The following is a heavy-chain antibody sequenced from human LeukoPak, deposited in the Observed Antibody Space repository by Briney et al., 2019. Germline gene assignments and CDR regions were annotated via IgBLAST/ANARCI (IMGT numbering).Heavy chain of an antibody. J-gene: IGHJ6*03. Sequence: GGSLRLSCAASGFTVSSNYMSWVRQAPGKGLEWVSVIYSGGSTYYADSVKGRFTISRDNSKNTLYLQMNSLRAEDTAVYYCAKDSGSYLPPWGDYYYMDVWGKGTTVTVSS. CDR2: IYSGGST. CDR3: AKDSGSYLPPWGDYYYMDV. CDR1: GFTVSSNY. V-gene: IGHV3-53*01. D-gene: IGHD1-26*01.